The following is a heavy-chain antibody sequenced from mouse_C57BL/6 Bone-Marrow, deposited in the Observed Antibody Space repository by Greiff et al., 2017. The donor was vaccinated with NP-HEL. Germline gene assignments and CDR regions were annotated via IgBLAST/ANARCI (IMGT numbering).Heavy chain of an antibody. V-gene: IGHV5-6*01. CDR3: ARHRWLGYYAMDC. Sequence: EVKVVESGGDLVKPGGSLKLSCAASGSTFSSYGMSWVRPTPDKRLVWVATISSGGSYTYYPDSVKGRFTNSRDNAENTLYMQMSSLKSEDTAMYYCARHRWLGYYAMDCWGQGTSVTVSS. CDR1: GSTFSSYG. CDR2: ISSGGSYT. J-gene: IGHJ4*01. D-gene: IGHD2-3*01.